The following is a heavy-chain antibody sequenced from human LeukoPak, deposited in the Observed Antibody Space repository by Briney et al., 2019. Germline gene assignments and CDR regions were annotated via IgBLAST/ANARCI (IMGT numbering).Heavy chain of an antibody. CDR3: ARDRYGDGFAHFDY. CDR2: ITPSGGT. CDR1: GYTFTSYA. D-gene: IGHD5-24*01. V-gene: IGHV1-2*02. J-gene: IGHJ4*02. Sequence: ASVKVSCKASGYTFTSYAMHWVRQAPGQGLEWMGWITPSGGTNYPQKFQGRVAITRDTSITTAYMDLSRLTADDTAVYYCARDRYGDGFAHFDYWGQGALVTVSS.